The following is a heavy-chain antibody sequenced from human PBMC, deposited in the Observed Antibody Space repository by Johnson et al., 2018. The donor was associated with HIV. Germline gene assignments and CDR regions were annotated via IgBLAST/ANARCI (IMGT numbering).Heavy chain of an antibody. J-gene: IGHJ3*02. CDR2: ISYDGSNK. V-gene: IGHV3-30-3*01. CDR1: GFTFSSYA. D-gene: IGHD1-26*01. Sequence: QVQLVESGEGVVQPGRSLRLSCAASGFTFSSYAMHWVRQAPGQGLEWVAVISYDGSNKYYADSVKGRFTISRDNSKNTLYLQMNSLRAEDTAVFYCARDRGYLDAFDIWGQGTMVTVSS. CDR3: ARDRGYLDAFDI.